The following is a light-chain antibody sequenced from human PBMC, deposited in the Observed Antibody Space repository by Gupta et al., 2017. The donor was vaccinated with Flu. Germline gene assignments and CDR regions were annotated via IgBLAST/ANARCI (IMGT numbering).Light chain of an antibody. Sequence: SYELTQPPSVSVSAGQTASISCSGDKLGNKYVCWYQQRPGQSPVLVMYQDKKRPSGIPARFSGSNSGNTATLTISGTQAMDEADYYCQAWDSSTYVLGTGTKVTVL. V-gene: IGLV3-1*01. J-gene: IGLJ1*01. CDR3: QAWDSSTYV. CDR1: KLGNKY. CDR2: QDK.